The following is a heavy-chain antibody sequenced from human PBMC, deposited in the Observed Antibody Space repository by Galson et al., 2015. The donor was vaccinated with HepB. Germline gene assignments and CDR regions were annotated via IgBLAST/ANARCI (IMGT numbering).Heavy chain of an antibody. CDR3: ARGGAIRGTKFSWFDP. CDR1: RYRFTAYY. Sequence: SVKVSCKASRYRFTAYYIHWVRQAPGQGLEWMGRINPNSGGTNYAQKFQDRVTMSRDTSIVTAYMELSRLTSDDTAVYYCARGGAIRGTKFSWFDPWGQGTLFTVSS. J-gene: IGHJ5*02. CDR2: INPNSGGT. V-gene: IGHV1-2*06. D-gene: IGHD1-26*01.